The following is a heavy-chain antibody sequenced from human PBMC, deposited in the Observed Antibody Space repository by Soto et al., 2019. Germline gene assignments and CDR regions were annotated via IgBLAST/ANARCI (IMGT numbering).Heavy chain of an antibody. CDR1: GFTFSGSA. D-gene: IGHD3-22*01. Sequence: GGSLRLSCAASGFTFSGSAMHWVRQASGKGLEWVGRIRSKANSYATAYAASVKGRFTISRDDSKNTAYLQMNSLKTEDTAVYYCTRMFSDSSGYYYYWGQGTLVTVSS. CDR3: TRMFSDSSGYYYY. CDR2: IRSKANSYAT. V-gene: IGHV3-73*01. J-gene: IGHJ4*02.